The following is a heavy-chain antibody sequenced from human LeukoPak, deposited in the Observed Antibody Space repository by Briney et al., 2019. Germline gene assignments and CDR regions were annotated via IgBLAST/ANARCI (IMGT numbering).Heavy chain of an antibody. D-gene: IGHD1-20*01. CDR1: GESFSGYY. J-gene: IGHJ3*02. CDR2: INHSGST. Sequence: PSETLSLTCAVYGESFSGYYWSWIRQPPGKGLEWIGEINHSGSTNYNPSLTSRVTISVDTSKNQFSLKLSSVTAADTAVYYCARGVNNWNVDVFDIWGQGTMVTVSS. CDR3: ARGVNNWNVDVFDI. V-gene: IGHV4-34*01.